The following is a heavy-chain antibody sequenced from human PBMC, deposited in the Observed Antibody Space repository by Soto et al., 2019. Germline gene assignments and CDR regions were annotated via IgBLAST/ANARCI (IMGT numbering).Heavy chain of an antibody. V-gene: IGHV3-30-3*01. J-gene: IGHJ6*02. CDR3: ARKFVSITGTTTYYYYGMDV. Sequence: SLRLSCAASGFTFSSYAMHWVRQAPGKGLEWVAVISYDGSNKYYADSVKGRFTISRDNSKNTLYLQMNSLRAEDTAVYYCARKFVSITGTTTYYYYGMDVWGQGTTVTVSS. CDR2: ISYDGSNK. CDR1: GFTFSSYA. D-gene: IGHD1-20*01.